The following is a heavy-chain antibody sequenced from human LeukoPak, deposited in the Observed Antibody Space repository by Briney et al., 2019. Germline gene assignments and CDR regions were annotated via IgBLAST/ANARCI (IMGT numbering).Heavy chain of an antibody. CDR3: ARLEEELLLVGAFDY. D-gene: IGHD2-15*01. CDR2: IYYSGNT. CDR1: GGSISSTSYY. V-gene: IGHV4-39*01. J-gene: IGHJ4*02. Sequence: SETLSLTCTVSGGSISSTSYYWGWIRQPPGKGLEWIGTIYYSGNTYYNPSLKSRVTISVDTSKNQFSLKLSSVTAADTAVYYRARLEEELLLVGAFDYWGQGTLVTVSS.